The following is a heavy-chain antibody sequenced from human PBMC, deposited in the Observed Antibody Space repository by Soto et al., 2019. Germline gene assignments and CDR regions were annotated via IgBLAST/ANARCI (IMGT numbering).Heavy chain of an antibody. D-gene: IGHD2-8*01. CDR1: GFSFGRYG. J-gene: IGHJ4*02. CDR3: AKEYVRALDY. Sequence: QVKLVESGGGVVQPGRSLRLSCAASGFSFGRYGMHWVRQAPGKGLEWVAVISYDGTNKYYADSVKGPFTISRDNSKNKLYMQMNSLRAEDTAVYYCAKEYVRALDYWGQGTLVTVSS. CDR2: ISYDGTNK. V-gene: IGHV3-30*18.